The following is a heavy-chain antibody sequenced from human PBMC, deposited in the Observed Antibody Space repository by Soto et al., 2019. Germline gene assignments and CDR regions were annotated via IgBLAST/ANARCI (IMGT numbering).Heavy chain of an antibody. CDR1: GFTFSSYA. Sequence: GALRLSCTASGFTFSSYAMSWVRQAPGKGLEWVSAISGNGGSTHYADSVQGRFAISRDNSKNMLYLQMNSLRAEDTAVYYCARDEIRFSWAYGMDVWGQGTTVTVSS. CDR2: ISGNGGST. J-gene: IGHJ6*02. D-gene: IGHD3-3*01. CDR3: ARDEIRFSWAYGMDV. V-gene: IGHV3-23*01.